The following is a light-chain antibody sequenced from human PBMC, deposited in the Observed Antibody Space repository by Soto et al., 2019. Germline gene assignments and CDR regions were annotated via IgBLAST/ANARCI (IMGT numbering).Light chain of an antibody. V-gene: IGKV3-20*01. CDR3: QQYVASLP. CDR2: GAS. J-gene: IGKJ4*01. Sequence: EIVLTQSPGTLSLSPGERTTLSCRASQTVSSSYLAWYQQKPGQAPRLLIYGASSRATGIPDRFSGSGSGTDFSLTISRLEPEDFAVYYCQQYVASLPFGGGTKV. CDR1: QTVSSSY.